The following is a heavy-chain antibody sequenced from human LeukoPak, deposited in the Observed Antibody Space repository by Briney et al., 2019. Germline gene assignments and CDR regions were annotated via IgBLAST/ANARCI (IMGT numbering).Heavy chain of an antibody. D-gene: IGHD3-10*01. Sequence: RASETLSLTCTVSGGSISSYYWSWIRQPPGKGLEWIGDIYYSGSTNYNPSLKSRVTISVDTSKNQSSLKLSSVTAADTDVYYCARGSLNAPGWFYPWGQGTLVTVSS. CDR3: ARGSLNAPGWFYP. J-gene: IGHJ5*02. CDR1: GGSISSYY. CDR2: IYYSGST. V-gene: IGHV4-59*01.